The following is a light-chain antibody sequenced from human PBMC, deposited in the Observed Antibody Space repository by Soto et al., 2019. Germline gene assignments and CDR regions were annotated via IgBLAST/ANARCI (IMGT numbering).Light chain of an antibody. CDR2: KAS. V-gene: IGKV1-5*03. CDR1: QSIATW. J-gene: IGKJ4*01. CDR3: QQYVAYPLT. Sequence: DIQMTQSPSTLSASVGDRVTITCRASQSIATWLAWYQQKPGKAPEVLIYKASDLQGGVPSRFSGSGSGTEFTLTISSLQPDDCATYYCQQYVAYPLTFGGGTKVEI.